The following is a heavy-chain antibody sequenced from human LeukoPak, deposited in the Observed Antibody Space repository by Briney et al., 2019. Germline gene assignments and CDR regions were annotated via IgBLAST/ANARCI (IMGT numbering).Heavy chain of an antibody. D-gene: IGHD1-26*01. V-gene: IGHV3-21*01. Sequence: PGGSLRLSCAASGFTFSSYSMNWVRQAPGKGLEWVSSISSSSSYIYYADSVKGRFTISRDNAKNSLYLQMNSLRAEDTAVYYCARDPPSWAAQGPRDYWGQGTLVTVSS. CDR2: ISSSSSYI. J-gene: IGHJ4*02. CDR3: ARDPPSWAAQGPRDY. CDR1: GFTFSSYS.